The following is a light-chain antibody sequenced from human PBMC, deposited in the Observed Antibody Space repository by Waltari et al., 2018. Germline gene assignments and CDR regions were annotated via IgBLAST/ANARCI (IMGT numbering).Light chain of an antibody. Sequence: HSALAQPASVPGSPGQPFPSSCPGTSADVGAYNLSPWYQQHPGKAPRLMIHDVNNRPSGVSNRFSGSKSGNTASLTISGLQAEDEADYYCSSFTRASSWVFGGGTKLTV. CDR2: DVN. V-gene: IGLV2-14*03. J-gene: IGLJ3*02. CDR3: SSFTRASSWV. CDR1: SADVGAYNL.